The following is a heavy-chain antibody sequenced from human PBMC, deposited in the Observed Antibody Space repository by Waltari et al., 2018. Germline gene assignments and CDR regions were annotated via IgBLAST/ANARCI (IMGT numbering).Heavy chain of an antibody. J-gene: IGHJ4*02. CDR3: ASQGGNSEFGY. CDR1: GGTFNSYA. D-gene: IGHD2-21*02. CDR2: IIPIFGTA. Sequence: QVQLVQSGAEVKEPGSSVKGSCKASGGTFNSYAISWVRQAPGQGLEWMGGIIPIFGTANYAQKFQGRVTITTDESTSTAYMELSSLRSEDTAVYYCASQGGNSEFGYWGQGTLVTVSS. V-gene: IGHV1-69*05.